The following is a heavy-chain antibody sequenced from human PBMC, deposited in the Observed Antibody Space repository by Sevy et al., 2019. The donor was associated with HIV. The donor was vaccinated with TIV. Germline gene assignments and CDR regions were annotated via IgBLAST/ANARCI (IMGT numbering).Heavy chain of an antibody. D-gene: IGHD3-3*01. CDR1: GFTFSNAW. J-gene: IGHJ4*02. CDR2: IKSKTDGGTT. Sequence: GGSLRLSCAASGFTFSNAWMSWVRQAPGKGLEWVGRIKSKTDGGTTDYAAPVKGRFTSSRDDSKNTLYLQMNSLKTVDAAVYYCYTVRRVEYDFWGGYSNWGQGTLVTVSS. V-gene: IGHV3-15*01. CDR3: YTVRRVEYDFWGGYSN.